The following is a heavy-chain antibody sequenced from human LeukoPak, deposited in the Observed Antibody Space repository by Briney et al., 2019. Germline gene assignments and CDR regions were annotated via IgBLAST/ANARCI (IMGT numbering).Heavy chain of an antibody. CDR3: AREGSYYNGLDY. J-gene: IGHJ4*02. CDR1: GFTFSSYG. Sequence: GGSLRLSCAASGFTFSSYGMHWVRQAPGKGLEWVAVIWYDGSNKYYADSVKGRFTISRDNSKNTLYLQMNSLRAEDTAVYYCAREGSYYNGLDYWGQGTLATVSS. V-gene: IGHV3-33*01. D-gene: IGHD3-10*01. CDR2: IWYDGSNK.